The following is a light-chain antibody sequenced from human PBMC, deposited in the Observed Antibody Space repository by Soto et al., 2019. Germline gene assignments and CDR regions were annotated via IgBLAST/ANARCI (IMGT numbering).Light chain of an antibody. Sequence: DIQMTQSPSSLSASVGDRVTITCRASQSISSYLNWYQQKPGKAPKLLIYAASSLQSGVPSRFSGSGSGTDFTLTISSLQPEDFATYYCQQSYSTLWTVGQGTTLEIK. CDR2: AAS. CDR3: QQSYSTLWT. J-gene: IGKJ1*01. V-gene: IGKV1-39*01. CDR1: QSISSY.